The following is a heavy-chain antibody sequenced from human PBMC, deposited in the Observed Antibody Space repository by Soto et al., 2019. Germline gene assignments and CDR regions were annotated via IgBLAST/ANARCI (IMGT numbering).Heavy chain of an antibody. V-gene: IGHV1-69*12. D-gene: IGHD6-19*01. CDR1: GGTFSSYA. CDR2: IIPIFGTA. Sequence: QVQLVQSGAEVKKPGSSVKVSCKASGGTFSSYAISWVRQAPGQGLEWMGGIIPIFGTANYAQKFQGRVTITADESTSTAYRELSSLRSEDTAVYYCASLRYSSGWYGHNWFDPWGQGTLVTVSS. J-gene: IGHJ5*02. CDR3: ASLRYSSGWYGHNWFDP.